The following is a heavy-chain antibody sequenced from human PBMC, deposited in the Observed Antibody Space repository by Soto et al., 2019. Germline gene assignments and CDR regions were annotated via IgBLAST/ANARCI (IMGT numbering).Heavy chain of an antibody. CDR3: VREGNCGADCYSPYYFDD. CDR2: IIPILDIA. Sequence: SVKVSCKASGGTFSSYTISWVRQAPGQGLEWMGRIIPILDIANYAQKFQGRVTITADKSTSTAYMELSSLRSEDTAIYYCVREGNCGADCYSPYYFDDWGMGTLVTVAS. J-gene: IGHJ4*02. V-gene: IGHV1-69*04. CDR1: GGTFSSYT. D-gene: IGHD2-21*02.